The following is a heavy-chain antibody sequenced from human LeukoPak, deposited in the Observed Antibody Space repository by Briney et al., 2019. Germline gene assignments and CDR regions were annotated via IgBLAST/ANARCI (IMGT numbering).Heavy chain of an antibody. CDR2: IYNSGTT. Sequence: NPSETLSLTCTVSGGPICSYYWSWMRQFAGNGLEWIGRIYNSGTTHYNPSLKSRVTISVDTSKNQISLKLTSVTAADTAVYYCASDGGRSNLAVLWGQGTLVTVSS. D-gene: IGHD6-19*01. J-gene: IGHJ4*02. V-gene: IGHV4-4*07. CDR3: ASDGGRSNLAVL. CDR1: GGPICSYY.